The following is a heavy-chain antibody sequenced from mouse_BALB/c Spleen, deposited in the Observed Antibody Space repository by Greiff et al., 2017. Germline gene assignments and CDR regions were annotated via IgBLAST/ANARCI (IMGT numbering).Heavy chain of an antibody. J-gene: IGHJ4*01. D-gene: IGHD2-1*01. CDR3: TRGDYGNYVGAMDY. V-gene: IGHV1-5*01. Sequence: VHVKQSGTVLARPGASVKMSCKASGYSFTSYWMHWVKQRPGQGLEWIGAIYPGNSDTSYNQKFKGKAKLTAVTSASTAYMELSSLTNEDSAVYYCTRGDYGNYVGAMDYWGQGTSVTVAS. CDR1: GYSFTSYW. CDR2: IYPGNSDT.